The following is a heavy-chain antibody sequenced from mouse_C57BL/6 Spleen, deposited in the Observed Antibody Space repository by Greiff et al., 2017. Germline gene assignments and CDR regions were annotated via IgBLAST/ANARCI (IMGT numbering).Heavy chain of an antibody. CDR2: IDPSSGGT. CDR3: ARASGDCLWEFEV. J-gene: IGHJ1*03. Sequence: QVQLQQPGAELVKPGASVKLSCKASGYTFTSYWMHWVKQRPGRGLEWIGRIDPSSGGTKYNEKFKSKATLTVDKPSSTAYLQLSSLTSEDSAVSLCARASGDCLWEFEVRGTEKPLTVSS. D-gene: IGHD2-13*01. V-gene: IGHV1-72*01. CDR1: GYTFTSYW.